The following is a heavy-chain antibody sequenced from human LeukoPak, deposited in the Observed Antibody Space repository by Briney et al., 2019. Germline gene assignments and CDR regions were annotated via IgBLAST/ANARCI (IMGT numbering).Heavy chain of an antibody. D-gene: IGHD3-10*01. J-gene: IGHJ4*02. CDR2: ISVYNGNT. CDR1: GYTFTTYG. Sequence: ASVKVSCKASGYTFTTYGISWVRQAPGQGLEWMGWISVYNGNTNYAQKFQGRVTMTTDTSTSTAYMELRSLRSDDTAVYYCARDNGVLWFGELGYFDYWGQGTLVTVSS. CDR3: ARDNGVLWFGELGYFDY. V-gene: IGHV1-18*01.